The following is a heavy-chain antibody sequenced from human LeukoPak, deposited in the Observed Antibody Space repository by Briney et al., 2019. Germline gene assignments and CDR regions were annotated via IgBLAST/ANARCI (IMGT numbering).Heavy chain of an antibody. CDR2: IIPIFGTA. CDR3: ARSASSGYSAGFDY. J-gene: IGHJ4*02. CDR1: GGTFSSYA. V-gene: IGHV1-69*13. Sequence: SVTVSCTASGGTFSSYAISWVRQAPGQGPEWMGGIIPIFGTANYAQKFQGRVTITADESTSTAYMELSSLRSEDTAVYYCARSASSGYSAGFDYWGQGTLVTVSS. D-gene: IGHD3-22*01.